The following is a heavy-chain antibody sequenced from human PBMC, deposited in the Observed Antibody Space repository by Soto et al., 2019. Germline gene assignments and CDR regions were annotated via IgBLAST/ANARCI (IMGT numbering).Heavy chain of an antibody. J-gene: IGHJ4*02. CDR3: ARRNKYYDYVWGSYRNNYYFDY. D-gene: IGHD3-16*02. CDR1: GGSFSGYY. CDR2: INHSGST. V-gene: IGHV4-34*01. Sequence: QVQLQQWGAGLLKPSETLSLTCAVYGGSFSGYYWSWIRQPPGKGLEWIGEINHSGSTNYNPSLKSRVTISVDTSKNQFSLKLSSVTAADAAVYYCARRNKYYDYVWGSYRNNYYFDYWGQGTLVTVSS.